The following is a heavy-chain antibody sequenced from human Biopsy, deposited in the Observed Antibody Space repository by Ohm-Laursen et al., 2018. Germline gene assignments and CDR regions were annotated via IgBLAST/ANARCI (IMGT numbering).Heavy chain of an antibody. CDR1: GGSVSSNTNY. CDR2: IFYSGII. CDR3: ARHPTGFWFDP. V-gene: IGHV4-39*01. Sequence: PSETLSLTCTVSGGSVSSNTNYWAWIRQPPGKGLEWIGSIFYSGIIYYNPSLKSRVSISVDTSKNQLSLNLNSVTAADTAVYYCARHPTGFWFDPWGQGTLVIVSS. J-gene: IGHJ5*02.